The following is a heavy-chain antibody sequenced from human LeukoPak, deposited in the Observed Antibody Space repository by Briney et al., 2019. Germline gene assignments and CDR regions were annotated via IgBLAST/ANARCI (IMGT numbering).Heavy chain of an antibody. CDR1: GASIRSYY. Sequence: SETLSLTCSVSGASIRSYYWSWIRQPPGQGLEWIGYIYNGGSTDYNPSLKSRVTISLDTSKNQFSVRLSSVTAADTAVYYCARDLSGSYYNGAFDIWGQGTMVTVSS. CDR2: IYNGGST. V-gene: IGHV4-4*09. D-gene: IGHD1-26*01. J-gene: IGHJ3*02. CDR3: ARDLSGSYYNGAFDI.